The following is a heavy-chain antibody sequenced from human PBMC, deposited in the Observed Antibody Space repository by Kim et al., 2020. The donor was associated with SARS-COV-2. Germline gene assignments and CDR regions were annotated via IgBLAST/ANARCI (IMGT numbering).Heavy chain of an antibody. V-gene: IGHV3-23*05. CDR1: GFTFSRRA. Sequence: GGSLRLSCAASGFTFSRRAMSWVRQVPGKGLEWIASVNNNNNPYYADSVKGRFTVSRDITKDTPYLQMNSLRADDTARYYCAKDHPSSGWPTFDSWGQGT. D-gene: IGHD6-19*01. J-gene: IGHJ4*02. CDR2: VNNNNNP. CDR3: AKDHPSSGWPTFDS.